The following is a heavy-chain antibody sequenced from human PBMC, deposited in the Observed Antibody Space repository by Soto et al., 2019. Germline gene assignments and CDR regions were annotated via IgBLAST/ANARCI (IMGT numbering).Heavy chain of an antibody. CDR1: GFSVNSYY. J-gene: IGHJ4*02. D-gene: IGHD5-18*01. CDR3: ARGFSYGYIDY. Sequence: EVELVESGGGLIQPGGSLRLSCAASGFSVNSYYMSWVRQAPGKGLEWVSIIFGGGSAYYADSVKGRFTISKDQNTLYLQINSLRVEDTAVYYCARGFSYGYIDYWGQGTLVTVSS. V-gene: IGHV3-53*01. CDR2: IFGGGSA.